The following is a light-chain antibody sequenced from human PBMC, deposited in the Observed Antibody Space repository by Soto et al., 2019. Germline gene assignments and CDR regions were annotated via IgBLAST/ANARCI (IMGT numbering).Light chain of an antibody. Sequence: DVQMTQSPSAVSASVGDRVNITCRASQGISNYLAWFQQKPGKVPKRLIYTTSTLQSGVPSRFSGSRSGTEFTLTISSLQPEDIATYYCLQHNSYPRTFDGGTKVEIK. J-gene: IGKJ4*01. V-gene: IGKV1-17*03. CDR2: TTS. CDR1: QGISNY. CDR3: LQHNSYPRT.